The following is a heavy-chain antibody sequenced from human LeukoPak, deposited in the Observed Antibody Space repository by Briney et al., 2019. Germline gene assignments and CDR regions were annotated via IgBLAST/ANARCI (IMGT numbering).Heavy chain of an antibody. D-gene: IGHD3-22*01. CDR3: AGQENYYDSSGFHFDY. CDR1: GGSISSYY. J-gene: IGHJ4*02. Sequence: PSETLSLTCTVSGGSISSYYWSWIRQPPGEGLEWIGYIYTSGSTNYNPSLKSRVTISVDTSKNQFSLKLSSVTAADTAVYYCAGQENYYDSSGFHFDYWGQGTLVTVSS. V-gene: IGHV4-4*09. CDR2: IYTSGST.